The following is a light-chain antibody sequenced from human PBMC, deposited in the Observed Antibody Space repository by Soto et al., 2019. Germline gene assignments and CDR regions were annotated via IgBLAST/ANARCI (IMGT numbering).Light chain of an antibody. Sequence: QSALTQPRSVSGSPGQSVTISCTGTSSDVGGYNYVSWYQQHPGKVPKLMIYDVSKRPSGVPDRFSGSKSGITASLTISGLQAEDEADYYCCSYAGSYTLYVFGTGTKVTVL. CDR1: SSDVGGYNY. J-gene: IGLJ1*01. CDR2: DVS. V-gene: IGLV2-11*01. CDR3: CSYAGSYTLYV.